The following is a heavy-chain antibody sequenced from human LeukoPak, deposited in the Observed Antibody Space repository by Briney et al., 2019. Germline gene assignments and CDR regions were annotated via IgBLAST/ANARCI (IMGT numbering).Heavy chain of an antibody. J-gene: IGHJ4*02. CDR2: ISYDGSNK. CDR1: GFTFSSYG. V-gene: IGHV3-30*18. D-gene: IGHD6-19*01. CDR3: AKVSNSIAVADNDY. Sequence: GGSLRLSCAASGFTFSSYGMHWVRQAPGKGLEWVAVISYDGSNKYYADSVKGRFTISRDNSKNTLYLQMNSLRAEDTAVYYCAKVSNSIAVADNDYWGQGTLVTVSS.